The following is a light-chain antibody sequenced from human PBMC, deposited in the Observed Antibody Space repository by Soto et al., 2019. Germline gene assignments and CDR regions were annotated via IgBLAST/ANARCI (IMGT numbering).Light chain of an antibody. J-gene: IGLJ2*01. CDR3: AAWDDSLNGRGV. CDR2: SNN. Sequence: VLTQPPSASGTPGQRVTISCSGSSSNIGSNTVNWYQQLPGTAPKLLIYSNNQRPSGVPDRFSGSKSGTSASLAISGLQSEDEADYYCAAWDDSLNGRGVFGGGTKLTVL. CDR1: SSNIGSNT. V-gene: IGLV1-44*01.